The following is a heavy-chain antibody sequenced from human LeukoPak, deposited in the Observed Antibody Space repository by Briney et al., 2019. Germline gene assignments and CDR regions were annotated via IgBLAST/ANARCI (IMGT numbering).Heavy chain of an antibody. CDR1: GGSISSSSYY. CDR2: IYYSGST. J-gene: IGHJ4*02. Sequence: PSETLSLTCTVSGGSISSSSYYWSWIRQPPGKGLEWIGYIYYSGSTNYNPSLKSRVTISVDTSKNQFSLKLSSVTAADTAVYYCARGRRYYAQSGGSDYWGQGTLVTVSS. D-gene: IGHD3-10*01. V-gene: IGHV4-61*05. CDR3: ARGRRYYAQSGGSDY.